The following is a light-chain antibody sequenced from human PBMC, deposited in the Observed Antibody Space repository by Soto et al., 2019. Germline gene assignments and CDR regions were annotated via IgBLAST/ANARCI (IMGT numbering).Light chain of an antibody. Sequence: DIVLTQSPGTLSLSPGERAALSCRASQSLTSDLAWYQQKPGQAPRLLIYDASTRATDIPARFSGSGSGTEFTLTIGSLQSEDFAVYYCQQYNSWPQTFGQGTKVDIK. V-gene: IGKV3-15*01. CDR1: QSLTSD. CDR2: DAS. CDR3: QQYNSWPQT. J-gene: IGKJ1*01.